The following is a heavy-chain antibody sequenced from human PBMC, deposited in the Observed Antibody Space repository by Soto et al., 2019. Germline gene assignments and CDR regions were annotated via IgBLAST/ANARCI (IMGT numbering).Heavy chain of an antibody. V-gene: IGHV4-31*03. J-gene: IGHJ6*02. CDR2: IYYIGST. D-gene: IGHD3-10*01. CDR1: GGSISSGGYY. Sequence: PSETLSLTCTVSGGSISSGGYYWSWIRQHSGKGLEWIGYIYYIGSTYYNPSLKSRVTISVDTSKNQFSLKLSSVTAADTAVYYCARDLRFRGFYGMDVWSQGTTVTVSS. CDR3: ARDLRFRGFYGMDV.